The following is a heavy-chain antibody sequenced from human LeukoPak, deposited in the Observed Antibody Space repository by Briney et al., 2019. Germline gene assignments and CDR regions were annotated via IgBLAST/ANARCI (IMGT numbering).Heavy chain of an antibody. CDR3: ARGTSGWYRYYVDY. D-gene: IGHD6-19*01. CDR2: IKQDGSEK. CDR1: GFTFSSYW. V-gene: IGHV3-7*01. Sequence: GGSLRLSCAASGFTFSSYWMSWVRQAPGKGLEWVANIKQDGSEKYYVDSVKGRFTISRDNAKNSLYLQMNSLRAEDTAVYYCARGTSGWYRYYVDYWGQGTLVTVSS. J-gene: IGHJ4*02.